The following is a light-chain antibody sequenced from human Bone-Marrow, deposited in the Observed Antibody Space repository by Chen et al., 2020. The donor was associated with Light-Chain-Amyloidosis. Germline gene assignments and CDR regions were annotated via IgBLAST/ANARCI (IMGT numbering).Light chain of an antibody. V-gene: IGLV2-8*01. CDR3: SSYGGRTNLV. CDR1: SSDVGGYNY. CDR2: EVS. J-gene: IGLJ2*01. Sequence: QSALTQPPSPSGSLGQSVTLSCTGTSSDVGGYNYVSWYQQHPGKAPKLMISEVSKRPSGVPDRFSGSKSGNTASLTVSGLQPDDEADYYCSSYGGRTNLVFGGGTKLTVL.